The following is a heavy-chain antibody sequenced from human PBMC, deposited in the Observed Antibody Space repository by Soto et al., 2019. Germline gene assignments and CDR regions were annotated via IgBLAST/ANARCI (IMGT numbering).Heavy chain of an antibody. CDR2: IYYSGST. D-gene: IGHD2-2*01. V-gene: IGHV4-30-4*01. CDR3: ARDNRKIVVPAAMPTYYYGMDV. J-gene: IGHJ6*02. Sequence: QVQLQESGPGLVKPSRTLSLTCTVSGGSISSGDYYWSWIRQPPGKGLEWIGYIYYSGSTYYNPSLKSRVTISVDTSKNQFSLKLSSVTAADTAVYYCARDNRKIVVPAAMPTYYYGMDVWGQGTTVTVSS. CDR1: GGSISSGDYY.